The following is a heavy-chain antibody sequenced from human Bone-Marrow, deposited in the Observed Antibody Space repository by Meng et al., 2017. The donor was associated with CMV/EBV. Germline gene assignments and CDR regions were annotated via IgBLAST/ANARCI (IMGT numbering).Heavy chain of an antibody. CDR3: ARVYCSSTSCLNAEYFQH. V-gene: IGHV3-74*01. Sequence: GGSLRLSCAASGFTFDDYGMSWVRQAAGKGLVWVSRINSDGSSTSYADSVKGRFTISRDNAKNTLYLQMNSLRAEDTAVYYCARVYCSSTSCLNAEYFQHWGQGTLVTVSS. CDR1: GFTFDDYG. D-gene: IGHD2-2*01. J-gene: IGHJ1*01. CDR2: INSDGSST.